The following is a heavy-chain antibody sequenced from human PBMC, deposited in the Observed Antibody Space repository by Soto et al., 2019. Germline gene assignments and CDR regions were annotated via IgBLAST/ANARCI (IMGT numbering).Heavy chain of an antibody. CDR2: IYYSGST. CDR3: ARAPPHDDILAGDYFDY. V-gene: IGHV4-39*01. Sequence: SATLSLTCTVCGGYISSSSYYWGWIHPPPGKGLEWIGSIYYSGSTYYNPSLKSRVTISVDTSKNQFSLKLSSVTAADTAVYYLARAPPHDDILAGDYFDYWGQGTLVSVSS. D-gene: IGHD3-9*01. CDR1: GGYISSSSYY. J-gene: IGHJ4*02.